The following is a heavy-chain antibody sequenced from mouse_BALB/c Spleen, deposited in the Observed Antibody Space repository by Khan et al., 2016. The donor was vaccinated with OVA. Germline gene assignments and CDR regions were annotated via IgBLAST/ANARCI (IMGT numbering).Heavy chain of an antibody. Sequence: EVQLLETGGGLVKPGGSLKLSCAASGFTFSNYGVSWVRQTPEKRLEWVASISSGDTTYYPASVKGRFTISRDNARQILYLQMSSLRSEDTAMYYCARDDWFAYWGQGTLVTVSA. CDR1: GFTFSNYG. CDR3: ARDDWFAY. CDR2: ISSGDTT. J-gene: IGHJ3*01. V-gene: IGHV5-6-5*01.